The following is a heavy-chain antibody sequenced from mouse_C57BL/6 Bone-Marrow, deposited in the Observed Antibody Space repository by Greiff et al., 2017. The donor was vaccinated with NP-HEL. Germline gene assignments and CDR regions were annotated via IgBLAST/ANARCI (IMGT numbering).Heavy chain of an antibody. D-gene: IGHD1-1*01. CDR2: IYPSDSAT. V-gene: IGHV1-61*01. J-gene: IGHJ3*01. CDR1: GYTFTSYW. Sequence: QVQLQQPGAELVRPGSSVKLSCKASGYTFTSYWLDWVKQRPGQGLEWIGNIYPSDSATHYNQKFKDKATLTVDKSSSRADMQLSSLTAEDSAVYYCARRTPGFGSSSFAYWGQGTLVTVSA. CDR3: ARRTPGFGSSSFAY.